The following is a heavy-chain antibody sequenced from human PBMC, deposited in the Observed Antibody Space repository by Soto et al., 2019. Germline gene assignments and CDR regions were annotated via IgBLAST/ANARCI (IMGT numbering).Heavy chain of an antibody. CDR1: GDSITFSSYY. V-gene: IGHV4-39*01. Sequence: SETLSLTCTVSGDSITFSSYYWGWIRQPPGKGLEWIGIIFYSGGTYYNPSLKSRVTISVDTSQNQFSLKLSSVTAADTAVYYCARRYRYYYYMDVWGKGTTVTVSS. D-gene: IGHD2-2*02. CDR2: IFYSGGT. CDR3: ARRYRYYYYMDV. J-gene: IGHJ6*03.